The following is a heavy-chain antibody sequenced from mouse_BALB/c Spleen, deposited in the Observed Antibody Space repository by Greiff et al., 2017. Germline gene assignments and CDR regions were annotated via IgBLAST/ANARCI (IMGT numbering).Heavy chain of an antibody. CDR1: GFSLTGYG. CDR3: ARVGIYYDYDRWYFDV. CDR2: IWGDGST. V-gene: IGHV2-6-7*01. Sequence: VQLQESGPGLVAPSQSLSITCTVSGFSLTGYGVNWVRQPPGKGLEWLGMIWGDGSTDYNSALKSRLSISKDNSKSQVFLKMNSLQTDDTARYYCARVGIYYDYDRWYFDVWGAGTTVTVSS. D-gene: IGHD2-4*01. J-gene: IGHJ1*01.